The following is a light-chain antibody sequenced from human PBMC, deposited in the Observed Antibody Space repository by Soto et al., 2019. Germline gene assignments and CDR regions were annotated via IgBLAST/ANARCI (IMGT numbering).Light chain of an antibody. J-gene: IGKJ4*01. V-gene: IGKV3-15*01. CDR1: QSVSGN. CDR3: QQYNNWPPLT. CDR2: GAS. Sequence: EIVMTQSPATLSVSPGESATLSCRASQSVSGNLAWYQQKPGQAPRLLIYGASTRATGIPARFSGSGSGTEFTLTISSMQSEDFAVYYCQQYNNWPPLTFGGGTKVEIK.